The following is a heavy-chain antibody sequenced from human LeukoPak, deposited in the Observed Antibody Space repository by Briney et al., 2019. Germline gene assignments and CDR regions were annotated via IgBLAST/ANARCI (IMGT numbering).Heavy chain of an antibody. CDR1: GGSISSGGSY. Sequence: SETLSLTCTVSGGSISSGGSYWSWIRQHPGKGLEWIGYIYYSGSTYYNPSLKSRVTISVDTSKNQFSLKLSSVTAADTAVYYCASQYYYDSSGSRKGGAFDIWGQGTMVTVTS. J-gene: IGHJ3*02. D-gene: IGHD3-22*01. CDR3: ASQYYYDSSGSRKGGAFDI. CDR2: IYYSGST. V-gene: IGHV4-31*03.